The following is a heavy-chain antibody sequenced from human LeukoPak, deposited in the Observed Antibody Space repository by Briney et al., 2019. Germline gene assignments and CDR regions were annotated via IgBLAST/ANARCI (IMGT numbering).Heavy chain of an antibody. CDR3: ARGGRHYYDSSGYVNWFDP. CDR1: GYTFTSYD. J-gene: IGHJ5*02. Sequence: GASVKVSCKASGYTFTSYDINWVRQAPGQGLEWMGWMNPNSGNTGYAQKFQGRVTMTRNTSISTAYMELSSLRSEDTAVYYCARGGRHYYDSSGYVNWFDPWGQGTLVTVSS. V-gene: IGHV1-8*01. D-gene: IGHD3-22*01. CDR2: MNPNSGNT.